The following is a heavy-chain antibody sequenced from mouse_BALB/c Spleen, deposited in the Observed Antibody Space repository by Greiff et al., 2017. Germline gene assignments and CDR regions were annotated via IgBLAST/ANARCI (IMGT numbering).Heavy chain of an antibody. CDR3: ARALYRYDVAY. CDR1: GFTFSSYA. J-gene: IGHJ3*01. D-gene: IGHD2-14*01. Sequence: EVQVVESGGGLVKPGGSLKLSCAASGFTFSSYAMSWVRQTPEKRLEWVASISSGGSTYYPDSVKGRFTISRDNARNILYLQMSSLRSEDTAMYYCARALYRYDVAYWGQGTLVTVSA. CDR2: ISSGGST. V-gene: IGHV5-6-5*01.